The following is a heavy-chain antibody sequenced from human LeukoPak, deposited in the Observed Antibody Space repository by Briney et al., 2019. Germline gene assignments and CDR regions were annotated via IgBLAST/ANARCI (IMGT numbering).Heavy chain of an antibody. CDR1: GGTFSSYA. CDR3: ARGVLLWFGEFHNHFDY. CDR2: INAGNGNT. Sequence: ASVKVSCKASGGTFSSYAISWVRQAPGQRLEWMGWINAGNGNTKYSQKFQGRVTITRDTSASTAYMELSSLRSEDTAVYYCARGVLLWFGEFHNHFDYWGQGTLVTVSS. V-gene: IGHV1-3*01. D-gene: IGHD3-10*01. J-gene: IGHJ4*02.